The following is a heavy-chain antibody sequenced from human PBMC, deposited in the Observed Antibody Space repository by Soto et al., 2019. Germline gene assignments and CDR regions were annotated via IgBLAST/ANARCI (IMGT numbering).Heavy chain of an antibody. CDR1: GFTFSGSA. CDR3: TRPGSSGWYGGDV. D-gene: IGHD6-19*01. V-gene: IGHV3-73*02. Sequence: EVQLVESGGGLAQPGGSLKLSCAASGFTFSGSAMHWVRQASGKGLEWVGRIRSKANSYATAYAASVKGRFTISRDDSKNTAYLQMNSLKTEDTAVYYCTRPGSSGWYGGDVWGQGTTVTVSS. J-gene: IGHJ6*02. CDR2: IRSKANSYAT.